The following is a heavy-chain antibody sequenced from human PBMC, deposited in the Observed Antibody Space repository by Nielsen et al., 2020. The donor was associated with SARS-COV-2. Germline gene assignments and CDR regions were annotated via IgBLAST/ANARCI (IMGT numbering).Heavy chain of an antibody. J-gene: IGHJ6*02. CDR3: ARDVEEYRSSWFHYYYGMDV. V-gene: IGHV3-11*05. CDR1: GFTFSDYY. CDR2: ISSSSSYT. D-gene: IGHD6-13*01. Sequence: GESLKISCAASGFTFSDYYMNWIRQAPGKGLEWVSYISSSSSYTNYADSVKGRFTISRDNAKNSLYLQMNSLRDEDTAVYYCARDVEEYRSSWFHYYYGMDVWGQGTTVTVSS.